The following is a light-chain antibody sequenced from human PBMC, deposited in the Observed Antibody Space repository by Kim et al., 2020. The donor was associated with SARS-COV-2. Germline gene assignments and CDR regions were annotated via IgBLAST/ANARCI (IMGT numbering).Light chain of an antibody. CDR3: QQFDTVPLA. CDR1: HDINIF. J-gene: IGKJ4*01. Sequence: ASRGDRVTITCQASHDINIFLNWFQQKPGEAPKLLIADASSLETGLPSRFSGSGSGTHFTFTISSLRPGDVATYYCQQFDTVPLAFGGGTKVDIK. CDR2: DAS. V-gene: IGKV1-33*01.